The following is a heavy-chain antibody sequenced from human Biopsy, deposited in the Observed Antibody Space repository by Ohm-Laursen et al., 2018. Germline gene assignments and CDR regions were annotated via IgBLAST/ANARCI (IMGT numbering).Heavy chain of an antibody. V-gene: IGHV4-61*01. D-gene: IGHD5-12*01. CDR2: IYYSGST. CDR3: AGRPWPNAFDI. J-gene: IGHJ3*02. Sequence: SETLSLTCTVPGGSVSSGSYYWSWIRQPPGKGLEWIGYIYYSGSTNYNPSLKSRVTISVDTSRNQFSLKLSSVTAADTAVYYCAGRPWPNAFDIWGQGTMVTVSS. CDR1: GGSVSSGSYY.